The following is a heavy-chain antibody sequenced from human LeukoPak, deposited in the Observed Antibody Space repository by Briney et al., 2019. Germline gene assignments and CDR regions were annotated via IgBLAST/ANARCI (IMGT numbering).Heavy chain of an antibody. CDR2: MNPNSGNT. J-gene: IGHJ4*02. Sequence: APVKVSCKASGYTFTSYGINWVRQATGQGLEWMGWMNPNSGNTGYAQKFQGRVTMTRNTSISTAYMELSSLRSEDTAVYYCARGDSSSWSVREPDYWGQGTLVTVSS. CDR1: GYTFTSYG. V-gene: IGHV1-8*02. D-gene: IGHD6-13*01. CDR3: ARGDSSSWSVREPDY.